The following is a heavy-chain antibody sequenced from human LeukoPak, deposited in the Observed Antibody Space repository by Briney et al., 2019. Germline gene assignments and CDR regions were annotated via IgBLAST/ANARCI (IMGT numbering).Heavy chain of an antibody. CDR1: GGSISSGSYY. CDR2: IYTRGRT. V-gene: IGHV4-61*02. D-gene: IGHD2-2*01. J-gene: IGHJ5*02. Sequence: TLSLTCAVSGGSISSGSYYWGWVRQPAGKGREWVGRIYTRGRTNYNPSLKSPITISVDTSKNPFSLKLSSVTAADTAVYYCARGLRVEYPLQYNWFDLWGQGTLVTVSS. CDR3: ARGLRVEYPLQYNWFDL.